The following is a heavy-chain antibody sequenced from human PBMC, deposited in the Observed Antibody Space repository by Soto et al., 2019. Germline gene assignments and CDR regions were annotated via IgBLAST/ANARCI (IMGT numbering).Heavy chain of an antibody. Sequence: SVKVSCKASGGTFSSYAISWVRQAPGQGLEWMGGIIPIFGTANYAQKFQGRVTITADESTSTAYMELSSLRSEDTAVYYCASFSRNWNYVSPAYFDYWGQGALVTVSS. CDR3: ASFSRNWNYVSPAYFDY. D-gene: IGHD1-7*01. CDR2: IIPIFGTA. CDR1: GGTFSSYA. J-gene: IGHJ4*02. V-gene: IGHV1-69*13.